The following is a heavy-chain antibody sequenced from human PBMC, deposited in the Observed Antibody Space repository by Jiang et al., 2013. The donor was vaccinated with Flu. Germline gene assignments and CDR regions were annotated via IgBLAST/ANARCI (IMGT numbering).Heavy chain of an antibody. J-gene: IGHJ6*02. CDR3: ARDQEESTSGSHWRYYYYDMDV. D-gene: IGHD1-26*01. Sequence: GAEVKKPGASVKVSCKASGYTSTSHYMHWVRQAPGQGLEWMGIINPRSGSTTYAQKFQDRVSMTRDTSTSTVYMELSSLRSEDTAVYFCARDQEESTSGSHWRYYYYDMDVWGQGTTVTVSS. CDR1: GYTSTSHY. CDR2: INPRSGST. V-gene: IGHV1-46*03.